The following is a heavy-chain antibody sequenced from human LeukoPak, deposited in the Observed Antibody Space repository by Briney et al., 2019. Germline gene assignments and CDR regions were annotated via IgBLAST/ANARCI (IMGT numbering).Heavy chain of an antibody. V-gene: IGHV4-31*03. J-gene: IGHJ4*02. CDR3: ARDILGYCSSTSCYGGHFDY. CDR1: GGSISSGGYD. D-gene: IGHD2-2*01. CDR2: IYYSGST. Sequence: PSQTLSLACTVSGGSISSGGYDWSWIRHHPGKGLEWFGYIYYSGSTYYNPSLKSRVTISVDTSKNQFSLKLSSVTAADTAVYYCARDILGYCSSTSCYGGHFDYWGQGTLVTVSS.